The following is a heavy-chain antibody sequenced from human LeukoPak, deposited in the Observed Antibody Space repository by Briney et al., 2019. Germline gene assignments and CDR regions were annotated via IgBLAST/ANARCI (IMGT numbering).Heavy chain of an antibody. J-gene: IGHJ6*03. CDR3: AREWSFTTNPGYYMDV. D-gene: IGHD2-8*01. Sequence: NPSETLSLTCTVSGGSISSYYWSWIRQPPGKGLEWIANIYYNGSTNYNPSLKSRVTMSVDTSKNQFSLKLSSVTAADTAVYYCAREWSFTTNPGYYMDVWGKGTTVTVSS. V-gene: IGHV4-59*12. CDR2: IYYNGST. CDR1: GGSISSYY.